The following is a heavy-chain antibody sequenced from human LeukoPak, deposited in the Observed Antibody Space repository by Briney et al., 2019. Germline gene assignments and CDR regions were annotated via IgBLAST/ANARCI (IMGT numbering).Heavy chain of an antibody. J-gene: IGHJ4*02. CDR2: INHSGST. CDR3: ARGGRYQLLYYCDY. D-gene: IGHD2-2*01. Sequence: PSETLSLTCAVYGGSFSGYYWSWIRQPPGKGLEWIGEINHSGSTNYNPSLKSRVTISVDTSKNQFSLKLSSVTAADTAVYYCARGGRYQLLYYCDYWGQGTLVTVSS. CDR1: GGSFSGYY. V-gene: IGHV4-34*01.